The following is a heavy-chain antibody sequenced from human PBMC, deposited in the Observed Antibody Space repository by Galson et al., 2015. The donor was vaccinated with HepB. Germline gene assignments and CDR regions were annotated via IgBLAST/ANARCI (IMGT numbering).Heavy chain of an antibody. CDR1: GGTFSSYT. CDR2: IIPILGIA. CDR3: ARGGVGGNWFDP. J-gene: IGHJ5*02. Sequence: KVSCKASGGTFSSYTISWVRQAPGQGLEWMGRIIPILGIANYAQKFQGRVTITADKSTSTAYMELSSLRSEDTAVYYCARGGVGGNWFDPWGQGTLVTVSS. D-gene: IGHD3-10*01. V-gene: IGHV1-69*02.